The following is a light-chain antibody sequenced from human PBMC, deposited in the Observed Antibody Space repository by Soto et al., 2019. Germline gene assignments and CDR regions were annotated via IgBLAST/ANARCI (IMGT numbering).Light chain of an antibody. CDR3: GTWDSSLSDVV. Sequence: QSALAQPASVSGSPGQSITISCTGTSNDIGNNHVSWYQQLPGTAPKLLIYDNNKRPSGIPDRFSGSKSGTSVTLAITGLHTGDEADYYCGTWDSSLSDVVFGGGTKLTVL. CDR1: SNDIGNNH. J-gene: IGLJ2*01. CDR2: DNN. V-gene: IGLV1-51*01.